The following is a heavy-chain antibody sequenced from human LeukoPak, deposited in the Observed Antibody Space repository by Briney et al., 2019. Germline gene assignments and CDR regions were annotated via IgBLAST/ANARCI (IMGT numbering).Heavy chain of an antibody. CDR2: IYPGDSDT. D-gene: IGHD5-12*01. CDR1: GHIFATSW. J-gene: IGHJ5*02. V-gene: IGHV5-51*01. CDR3: ARGGYSGYAGFDP. Sequence: RAGESLKISCKGSGHIFATSWIGWVRQTPGKGLEWLGIIYPGDSDTKYSPSFQGQVTISADKSISTAYLQWSSLKASDTAMYYCARGGYSGYAGFDPWGQGTLVTVSS.